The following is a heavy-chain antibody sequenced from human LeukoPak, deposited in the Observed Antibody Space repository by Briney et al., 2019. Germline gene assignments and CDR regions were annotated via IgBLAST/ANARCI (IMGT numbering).Heavy chain of an antibody. Sequence: GGSLRLSRAASGFTFSDYYMSWIRQAPGKGLVWVSRINSEGSSTSYVDSVKGRFTVSRDNAKNTLYLQMNSLRAEDTAVYYCARERSSGWGLGTLVTVSS. V-gene: IGHV3-74*01. D-gene: IGHD6-19*01. CDR3: ARERSSG. J-gene: IGHJ4*02. CDR2: INSEGSST. CDR1: GFTFSDYY.